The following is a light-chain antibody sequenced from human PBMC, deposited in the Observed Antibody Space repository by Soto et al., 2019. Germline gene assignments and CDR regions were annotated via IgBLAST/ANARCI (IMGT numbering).Light chain of an antibody. J-gene: IGKJ1*01. Sequence: DIAMTQSPSSLSASVGDRATITCRASQSISSYLNWYQQKPGQAPKLLIYAASSFQSGVPARFSGSGSATVFTFTISRQQPEVLATYYCHQSYSTPTFGQGTKVEIK. CDR2: AAS. CDR3: HQSYSTPT. V-gene: IGKV1-39*01. CDR1: QSISSY.